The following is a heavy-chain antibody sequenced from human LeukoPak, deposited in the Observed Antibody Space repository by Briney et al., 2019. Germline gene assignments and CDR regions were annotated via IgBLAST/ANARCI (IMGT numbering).Heavy chain of an antibody. V-gene: IGHV3-7*01. J-gene: IGHJ4*02. CDR2: IKQDGSEK. CDR3: ARVSVRGVLPPYFDY. Sequence: GGSLRPSCAASGFTFSRNWMSWVRQAPGKGLEWVANIKQDGSEKYYVDSVKGRFTISRDNAKNSLYLQMNSLRAEDTAVYYCARVSVRGVLPPYFDYWGQGTLVTVSS. D-gene: IGHD3-10*01. CDR1: GFTFSRNW.